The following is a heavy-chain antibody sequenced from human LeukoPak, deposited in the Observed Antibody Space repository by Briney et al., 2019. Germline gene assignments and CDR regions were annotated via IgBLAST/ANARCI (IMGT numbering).Heavy chain of an antibody. Sequence: ASVKVSCKASGYTFSSYGISWVRQAPGQGLEWLGWISAYNDNTNYAQKFQGRVTMTTDTSTSTAYMELRSLRSDDTAVYFCARGGGDGYNPDYWGQGTLVTVSA. CDR2: ISAYNDNT. D-gene: IGHD5-24*01. CDR1: GYTFSSYG. V-gene: IGHV1-18*04. J-gene: IGHJ4*02. CDR3: ARGGGDGYNPDY.